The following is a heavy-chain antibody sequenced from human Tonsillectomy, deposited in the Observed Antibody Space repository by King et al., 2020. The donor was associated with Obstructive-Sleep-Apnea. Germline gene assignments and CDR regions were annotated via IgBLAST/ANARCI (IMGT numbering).Heavy chain of an antibody. CDR3: AKVSYYDFWSGSPCSFDY. Sequence: VQLVESGGGLVQPGGSPRLSCAASGFTFSNYAMSWVRQAPGKGLEWVSAISGSGGFTYYADSVKDRFTISSENSKNTLSLQMNNVRAEDTAIYYCAKVSYYDFWSGSPCSFDYWGQGTLVTVSS. D-gene: IGHD3-3*01. J-gene: IGHJ4*02. CDR2: ISGSGGFT. V-gene: IGHV3-23*04. CDR1: GFTFSNYA.